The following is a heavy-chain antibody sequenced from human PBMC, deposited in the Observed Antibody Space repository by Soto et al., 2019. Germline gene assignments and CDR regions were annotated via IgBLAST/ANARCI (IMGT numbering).Heavy chain of an antibody. CDR2: ISNSGSTI. V-gene: IGHV3-48*03. J-gene: IGHJ5*02. CDR3: AKDIPLPRYCSSTSCPLAPNWFDP. Sequence: HPGGSLRLSCTASGFTFSSYEMNWVRQFPGKGLEWISYISNSGSTIYYADSVKGRFTISRDNALNSVYLQMSSLRAEDTAVYYCAKDIPLPRYCSSTSCPLAPNWFDPWGQGTLVTVSS. D-gene: IGHD2-2*01. CDR1: GFTFSSYE.